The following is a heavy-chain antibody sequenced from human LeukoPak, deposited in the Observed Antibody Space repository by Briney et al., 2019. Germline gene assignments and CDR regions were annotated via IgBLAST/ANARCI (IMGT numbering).Heavy chain of an antibody. V-gene: IGHV1-69*06. CDR3: ARWVEMATIGRDYFDY. CDR1: GGTFSSYA. J-gene: IGHJ4*02. CDR2: IIPIFGTA. Sequence: GASVKVSCKASGGTFSSYAISWVRQAPGQGLEWMGGIIPIFGTANYAQKFQGRVTITADTSTSTAYMELRSLRSDDTAVYYCARWVEMATIGRDYFDYWGQGTLVTVSS. D-gene: IGHD5-24*01.